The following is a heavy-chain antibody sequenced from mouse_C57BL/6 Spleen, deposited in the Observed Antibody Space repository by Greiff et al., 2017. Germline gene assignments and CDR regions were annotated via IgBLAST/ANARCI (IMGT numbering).Heavy chain of an antibody. J-gene: IGHJ4*01. CDR1: GYTFTDYY. Sequence: QVQLQQSGAELVRPGASVKLSCKASGYTFTDYYINWVKQRPGQGLEWIARIYPGSGNTYYDEKFKGKATLTAEKSSSTAYMQLSSLTSEDSAVYFCAREYGSSFYYAMDYWGQGTSVTVSS. CDR2: IYPGSGNT. V-gene: IGHV1-76*01. D-gene: IGHD1-1*01. CDR3: AREYGSSFYYAMDY.